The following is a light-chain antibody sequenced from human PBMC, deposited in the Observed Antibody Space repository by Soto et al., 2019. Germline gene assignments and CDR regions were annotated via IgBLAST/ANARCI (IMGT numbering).Light chain of an antibody. V-gene: IGLV2-8*01. CDR3: SSYAGSNNFVV. Sequence: QSALTQPPSASGCPGQSVTIPCTGTSSDVGGYNYVSWYQQHPGKAPKLMIYEVSKRPSGVPDRFSGSKSGNTASLTVSGLQAEDEADYYCSSYAGSNNFVVFGGGTKVTVL. J-gene: IGLJ2*01. CDR1: SSDVGGYNY. CDR2: EVS.